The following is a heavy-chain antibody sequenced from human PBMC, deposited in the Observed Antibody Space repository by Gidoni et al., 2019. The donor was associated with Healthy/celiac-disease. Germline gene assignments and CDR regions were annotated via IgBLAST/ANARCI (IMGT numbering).Heavy chain of an antibody. J-gene: IGHJ4*02. V-gene: IGHV3-30*03. CDR3: ASTFLDIVVVHTEGGEDY. Sequence: QVQLVESGGGVVQPGRSLRLSCAASGFTFSSYGMHWVRQAPGKGLEWVAVISYDGSNKYYADSVKGRFTISRDNSKNTLYLQMNSLRAEDTAVYYCASTFLDIVVVHTEGGEDYWGQGTLVTVSS. D-gene: IGHD2-2*03. CDR1: GFTFSSYG. CDR2: ISYDGSNK.